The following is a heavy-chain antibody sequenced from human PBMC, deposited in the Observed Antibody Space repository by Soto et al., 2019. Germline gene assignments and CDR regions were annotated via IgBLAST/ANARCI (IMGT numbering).Heavy chain of an antibody. CDR2: IIPLFGTT. CDR1: GDTFKNCV. Sequence: QVQVVQSGVEVRRPGSSVKVSCKASGDTFKNCVISWVRQAPGQGLEWMGGIIPLFGTTDFAQRFQGRLTITTGESTTTAYMELSRLRSEDPATYYCAAELGFGKLSVVWGQGTTVIVSS. CDR3: AAELGFGKLSVV. J-gene: IGHJ6*02. D-gene: IGHD3-10*01. V-gene: IGHV1-69*01.